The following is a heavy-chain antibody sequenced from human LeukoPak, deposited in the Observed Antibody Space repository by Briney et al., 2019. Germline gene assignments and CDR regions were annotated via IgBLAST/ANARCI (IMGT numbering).Heavy chain of an antibody. D-gene: IGHD3-22*01. J-gene: IGHJ4*02. CDR2: ISSSSSTI. CDR1: GFTFSSYA. V-gene: IGHV3-48*01. CDR3: ARESYYYDSSGYYSFDY. Sequence: GGSLRLSCAASGFTFSSYAMSWVRQAPGKGLEWVSYISSSSSTIYYADSVKGRFTISRDNAKNSLYLQMNSLRAEDTAVYYCARESYYYDSSGYYSFDYWGQGTLVTVSS.